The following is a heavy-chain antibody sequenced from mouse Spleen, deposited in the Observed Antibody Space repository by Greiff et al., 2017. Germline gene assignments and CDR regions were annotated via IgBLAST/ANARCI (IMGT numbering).Heavy chain of an antibody. CDR1: GFTFSDYG. CDR2: ISSGSSTL. V-gene: IGHV5-17*01. Sequence: EVKLMESGGGLVKPGGSLKLSCAASGFTFSDYGMHWVRQAPEKGLEWVAYISSGSSTLYYADTVKGRFTISRDNAKNTLFLQMTSLRSEDTAMYYCARYGKDDGGQGTTLTVSS. CDR3: ARYGKDD. D-gene: IGHD2-1*01. J-gene: IGHJ2*01.